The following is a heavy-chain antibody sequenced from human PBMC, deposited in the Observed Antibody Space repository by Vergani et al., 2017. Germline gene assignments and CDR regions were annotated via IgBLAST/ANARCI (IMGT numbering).Heavy chain of an antibody. V-gene: IGHV4-59*01. CDR3: ASGDSNYLNDYYYYGMDV. D-gene: IGHD4-11*01. CDR2: IYYSGST. CDR1: GGSISSYY. J-gene: IGHJ6*02. Sequence: QVQLQESGPGLVKPSETLSLTCTVSGGSISSYYWSWIRQPPGKGLEWIGSIYYSGSTNYNPSLKSRVTISVDTSKNQFSLKLSSVTAADTAVYYCASGDSNYLNDYYYYGMDVWGQGTTVTVSS.